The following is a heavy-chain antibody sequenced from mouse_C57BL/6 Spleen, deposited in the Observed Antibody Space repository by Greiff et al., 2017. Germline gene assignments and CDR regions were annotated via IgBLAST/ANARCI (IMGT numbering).Heavy chain of an antibody. CDR3: ARGDSSDY. CDR2: IYPGDGDT. J-gene: IGHJ2*01. Sequence: QVQLQQSGPELVKPGASVKISCKASGYAFSSSWMNWVKQRPGKGLEWIGRIYPGDGDTNYNGKFKGKATLTADKSSSTAYMQLNSLTSEDSAVYFCARGDSSDYWGQGTTLTVSS. V-gene: IGHV1-82*01. D-gene: IGHD1-1*01. CDR1: GYAFSSSW.